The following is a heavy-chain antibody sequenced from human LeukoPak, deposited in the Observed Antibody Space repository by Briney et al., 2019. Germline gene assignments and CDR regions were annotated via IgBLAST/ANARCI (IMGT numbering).Heavy chain of an antibody. J-gene: IGHJ4*02. CDR1: GDGVSSNSAA. Sequence: SQTLSLTCGIPGDGVSSNSAAWGWIRQSPSRDLEWLGRTYYRSKWYTEYAVSVKSRIIINPDTSKNQFSLQLNSVTPEDTAVYYCVSRRYDCWGQGTLVTVSS. CDR3: VSRRYDC. V-gene: IGHV6-1*01. D-gene: IGHD5/OR15-5a*01. CDR2: TYYRSKWYT.